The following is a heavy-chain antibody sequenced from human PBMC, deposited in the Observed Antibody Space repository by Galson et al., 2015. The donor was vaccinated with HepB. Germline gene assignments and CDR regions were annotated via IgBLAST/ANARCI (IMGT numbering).Heavy chain of an antibody. D-gene: IGHD1-26*01. CDR2: IKQDGSEK. CDR1: GFTFSNYF. Sequence: SLRLSCAASGFTFSNYFMSWVRQAPGKGLEWVANIKQDGSEKYNVDSVKGRFTISRDNAKNSIYLQMNSLRAEDTAVYYCARELSWEIRRGWIDTWGQGTLVTVSS. J-gene: IGHJ5*02. V-gene: IGHV3-7*03. CDR3: ARELSWEIRRGWIDT.